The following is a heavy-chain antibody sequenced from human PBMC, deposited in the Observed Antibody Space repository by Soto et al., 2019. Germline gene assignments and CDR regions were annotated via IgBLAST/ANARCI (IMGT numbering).Heavy chain of an antibody. V-gene: IGHV3-7*03. CDR2: IKQDGSEK. D-gene: IGHD5-12*01. J-gene: IGHJ4*02. CDR1: GLTFSNYW. CDR3: ARGKSGGYPIFDY. Sequence: GGSLRLSCAASGLTFSNYWMNWVRQAPGKGLEWVAKIKQDGSEKYYVDSVKGRFTISRDNAKNSLYLQMDSLQTEDTAVYYCARGKSGGYPIFDYWGQGIPVTVSS.